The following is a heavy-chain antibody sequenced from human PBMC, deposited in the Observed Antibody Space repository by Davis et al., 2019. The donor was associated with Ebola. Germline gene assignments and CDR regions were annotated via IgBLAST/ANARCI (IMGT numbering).Heavy chain of an antibody. CDR3: AKDLGFNWFDP. CDR2: ISSSGSTI. V-gene: IGHV3-11*04. Sequence: GESLKISCAASGFTFSDYYMSWLRQAPGKGLEWVSYISSSGSTIYYADSVKGRFTISRDNAKNSLYLQMNSLRAEDTAVYYCAKDLGFNWFDPWGQGTLVTVSS. J-gene: IGHJ5*02. CDR1: GFTFSDYY.